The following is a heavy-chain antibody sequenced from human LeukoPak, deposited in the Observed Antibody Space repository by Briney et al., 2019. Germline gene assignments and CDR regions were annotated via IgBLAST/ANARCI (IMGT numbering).Heavy chain of an antibody. D-gene: IGHD1-1*01. CDR3: ARGSRVRSPLDGGGSRPNWYFDL. V-gene: IGHV1-2*04. CDR2: INPNSGGT. Sequence: ASVKVSCKASGYTFTSYGISRVRQAPGQGLEWMGWINPNSGGTNYAQKFQGWVTMTRDTSISTAYMELSRLRSDDTAVYYCARGSRVRSPLDGGGSRPNWYFDLWGRGTLVTVSS. J-gene: IGHJ2*01. CDR1: GYTFTSYG.